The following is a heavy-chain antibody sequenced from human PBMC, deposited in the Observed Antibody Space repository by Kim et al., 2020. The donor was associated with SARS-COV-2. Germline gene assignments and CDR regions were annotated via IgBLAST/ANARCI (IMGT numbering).Heavy chain of an antibody. V-gene: IGHV4-31*02. J-gene: IGHJ4*02. CDR3: ARGRITIFGVVTEFDY. Sequence: LTSRVTISVDTSKNQFSLMLSSVTAADTAVYYCARGRITIFGVVTEFDYWGQGTLVTVSS. D-gene: IGHD3-3*01.